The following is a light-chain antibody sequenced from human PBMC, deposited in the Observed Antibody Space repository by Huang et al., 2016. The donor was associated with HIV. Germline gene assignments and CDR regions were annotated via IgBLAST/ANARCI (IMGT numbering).Light chain of an antibody. J-gene: IGKJ2*01. CDR2: DGS. CDR3: QQYDRLPQT. Sequence: DIQMTQSPSSLSASVGDRVTISCQASHDISNHLSWYQQQPGKAPELLIYDGSSLKTGGPTRFSGGGSGTDFTFTISRLQPEDIATYYCQQYDRLPQTFGQGTKLEIK. CDR1: HDISNH. V-gene: IGKV1-33*01.